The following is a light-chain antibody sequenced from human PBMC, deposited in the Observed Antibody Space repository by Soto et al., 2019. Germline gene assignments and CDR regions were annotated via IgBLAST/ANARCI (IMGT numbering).Light chain of an antibody. CDR1: SSDVGGYKF. CDR2: DVS. J-gene: IGLJ1*01. Sequence: QSALTQPASVSGSPGQSITISCTGTSSDVGGYKFVSWYQQHPGKAPKFIIYDVSIRPSGVSSRFSGSKSGNTASLTISGLQAEDEADYYCSSYTSGSHYVFGTGTKVTV. CDR3: SSYTSGSHYV. V-gene: IGLV2-14*01.